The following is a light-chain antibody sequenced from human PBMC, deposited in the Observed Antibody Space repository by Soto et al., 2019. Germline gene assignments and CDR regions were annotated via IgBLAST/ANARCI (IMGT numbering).Light chain of an antibody. V-gene: IGLV2-8*01. CDR1: SRDIGGYDF. CDR2: NVN. CDR3: CAYVGARSYV. J-gene: IGLJ1*01. Sequence: QSVLTQPPSASGSPGQAVTISCTGTSRDIGGYDFVSWYQVRPGEAPQLIIYNVNGRPSGVPRRFSGSKSGNTASLTVSGLQAVDEASYFCCAYVGARSYVVGPGTKVTVL.